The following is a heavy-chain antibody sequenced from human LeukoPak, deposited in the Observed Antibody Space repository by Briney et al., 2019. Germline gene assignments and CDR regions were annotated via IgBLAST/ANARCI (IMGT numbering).Heavy chain of an antibody. J-gene: IGHJ3*02. CDR2: INAGNGNT. CDR3: ARRYCSSTSCYRGDDAFDI. V-gene: IGHV1-3*01. CDR1: GYTFTSYA. D-gene: IGHD2-2*01. Sequence: ASVKVSCKASGYTFTSYAMHWVRQAPGQRLEWMGWINAGNGNTKYSQKFQGRVTITRDTSISTAYMELSRLRSDDTAVYYCARRYCSSTSCYRGDDAFDIWGQGTMVTVSS.